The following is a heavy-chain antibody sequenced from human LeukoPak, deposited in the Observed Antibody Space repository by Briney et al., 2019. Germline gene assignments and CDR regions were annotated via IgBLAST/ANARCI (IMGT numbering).Heavy chain of an antibody. Sequence: AGGSLRLSCTASGFTFGDYAMSWVRQAPGEGLEWVGFIRSKAYGGTTEYAASVKGRFTISRDDSKSIAYLQMNSLKTEDTAVYYCTRDLGYCSSTSCYATFDIWGQGTMATVSS. CDR3: TRDLGYCSSTSCYATFDI. CDR2: IRSKAYGGTT. V-gene: IGHV3-49*04. D-gene: IGHD2-2*01. CDR1: GFTFGDYA. J-gene: IGHJ3*02.